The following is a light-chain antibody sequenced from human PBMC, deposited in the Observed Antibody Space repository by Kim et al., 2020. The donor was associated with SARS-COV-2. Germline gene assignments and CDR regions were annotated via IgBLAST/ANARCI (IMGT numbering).Light chain of an antibody. CDR1: SSNIGSNT. V-gene: IGLV1-44*01. J-gene: IGLJ2*01. CDR2: NNN. Sequence: GPRVTISCSGSSSNIGSNTVNWYQQLPGTAPKLLIYNNNQRPSGVPDRFSGSKSGTSASLAISGLQSEDEADYYCAAWDDSLNGVVFGGGTQLTVL. CDR3: AAWDDSLNGVV.